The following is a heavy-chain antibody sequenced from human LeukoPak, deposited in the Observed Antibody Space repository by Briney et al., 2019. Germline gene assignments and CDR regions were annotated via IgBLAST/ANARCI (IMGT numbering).Heavy chain of an antibody. CDR1: GFTSSSYS. Sequence: GSLRLSCAASGFTSSSYSMNWVRQAPGKGLEWIGEINHSGSTNYNPSLKSRVTISVDTSKNQFSLKLSSVTAADTAVYYCARVQLWSLYYYYYGMDVWGQGTTVTVSS. V-gene: IGHV4-34*01. D-gene: IGHD5-18*01. CDR2: INHSGST. CDR3: ARVQLWSLYYYYYGMDV. J-gene: IGHJ6*02.